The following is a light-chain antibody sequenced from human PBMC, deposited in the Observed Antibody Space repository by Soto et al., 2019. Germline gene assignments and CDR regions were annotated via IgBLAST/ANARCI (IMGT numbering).Light chain of an antibody. CDR1: SSDVGGYNY. J-gene: IGLJ1*01. Sequence: QSVLTQPRSVSGSPGQSVTISCTGTSSDVGGYNYASWYQQHPGKAPKLMIYDVSKRPSGVPDRFSGSKSGNTASLTISGLQAEDEADYYYCSYAGSYTYVFGTGTKVTVL. V-gene: IGLV2-11*01. CDR2: DVS. CDR3: CSYAGSYTYV.